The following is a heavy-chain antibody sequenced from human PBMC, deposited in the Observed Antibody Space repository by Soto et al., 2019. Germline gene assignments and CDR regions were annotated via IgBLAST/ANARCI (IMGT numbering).Heavy chain of an antibody. D-gene: IGHD6-19*01. Sequence: SVKVSCKASGGTFSSYAISWVRQAPGQGLEWMGGIIPIFGTANYAQKFQGRVTITADESTSTAYMELSSLRSEDTAVYYCARDLGRAVAGTGVFDYWGQGTLVTVSS. V-gene: IGHV1-69*13. CDR1: GGTFSSYA. J-gene: IGHJ4*02. CDR3: ARDLGRAVAGTGVFDY. CDR2: IIPIFGTA.